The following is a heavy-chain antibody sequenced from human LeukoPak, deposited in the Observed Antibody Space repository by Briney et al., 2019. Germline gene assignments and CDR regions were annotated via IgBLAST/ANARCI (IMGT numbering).Heavy chain of an antibody. CDR2: MSYDGGNK. V-gene: IGHV3-30*18. CDR3: AKVLSNSGSYSPDY. D-gene: IGHD1-26*01. Sequence: GRSLTLSCAASGFTFGSYGMHWVRQAPGKGLEWVAAMSYDGGNKFYADSVKGRFTISRDISKNTLYLQMNSLRAEDTAVYYCAKVLSNSGSYSPDYWGQGTLVTVSS. CDR1: GFTFGSYG. J-gene: IGHJ4*02.